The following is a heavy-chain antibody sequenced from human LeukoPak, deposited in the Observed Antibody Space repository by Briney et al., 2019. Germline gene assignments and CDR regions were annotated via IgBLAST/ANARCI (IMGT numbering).Heavy chain of an antibody. CDR2: INPNSGGT. CDR3: ATGYQLPSRGYYYYYMDV. CDR1: GYTFTGYY. D-gene: IGHD2-2*01. J-gene: IGHJ6*03. Sequence: ASVKVSCKASGYTFTGYYMHWVRQAPGQGLEWMGWINPNSGGTNYAQKFQGRVTMTRDTSISTAYMELSRLRSDDTAVYYCATGYQLPSRGYYYYYMDVWGKGTTVTVSS. V-gene: IGHV1-2*02.